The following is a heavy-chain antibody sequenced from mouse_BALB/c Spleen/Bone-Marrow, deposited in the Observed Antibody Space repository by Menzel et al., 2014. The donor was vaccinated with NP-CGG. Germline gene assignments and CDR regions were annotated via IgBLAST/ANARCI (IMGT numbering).Heavy chain of an antibody. D-gene: IGHD1-1*01. CDR3: TRSFYYYPAY. J-gene: IGHJ3*01. Sequence: LQQSGSELVRPGASVKLSCKASGYTFTNFWMHWVRQRPGQGLEWIGNVYPGSDTANYDEKFKSKATLTVDTSSSTAYMQLSSLTSEDSAVYYCTRSFYYYPAYWGQGTLVTVST. V-gene: IGHV1S22*01. CDR1: GYTFTNFW. CDR2: VYPGSDTA.